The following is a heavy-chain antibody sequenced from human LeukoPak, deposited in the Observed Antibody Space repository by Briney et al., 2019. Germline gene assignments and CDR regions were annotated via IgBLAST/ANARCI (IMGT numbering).Heavy chain of an antibody. CDR2: INPKSGDT. Sequence: ASVKVSCKASGYTLTGYYIHWVRQAPGQGLEWMGWINPKSGDTNYAQKFHGRVTMTRDTSISTAYMERSRLRSDDTATYYCATAVDDLFCEYWGQGALVTVSS. CDR1: GYTLTGYY. V-gene: IGHV1-2*02. J-gene: IGHJ4*02. CDR3: ATAVDDLFCEY. D-gene: IGHD6-19*01.